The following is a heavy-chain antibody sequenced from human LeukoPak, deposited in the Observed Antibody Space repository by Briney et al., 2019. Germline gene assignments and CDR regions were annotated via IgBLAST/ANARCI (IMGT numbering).Heavy chain of an antibody. CDR3: ARRLDGSGWYDDY. CDR2: INHSGST. Sequence: PETLSLTCAVYGGSFSGYYWSWIRQPPGKGLEWIGEINHSGSTNYNPSLKSRVTISVDTSKNQFSLKLSSVTAADTAVYYCARRLDGSGWYDDYWGQGTLVTVSS. D-gene: IGHD6-19*01. V-gene: IGHV4-34*01. CDR1: GGSFSGYY. J-gene: IGHJ4*02.